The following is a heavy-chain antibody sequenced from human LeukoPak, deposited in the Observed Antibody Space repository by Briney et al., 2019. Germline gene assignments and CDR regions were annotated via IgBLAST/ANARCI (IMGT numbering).Heavy chain of an antibody. V-gene: IGHV3-21*01. CDR1: GFTFSSYN. D-gene: IGHD3-10*01. J-gene: IGHJ4*02. CDR2: ISSSATYI. CDR3: AKEHLPTYYYGSGSSHYFDY. Sequence: GGSLRLSCAASGFTFSSYNMNWVRQAPGKGLEWVSSISSSATYIYYADSVKGRFTISRDNAKNSLYLQMNSLRAEDTAVYYCAKEHLPTYYYGSGSSHYFDYWGQGTLVTVSS.